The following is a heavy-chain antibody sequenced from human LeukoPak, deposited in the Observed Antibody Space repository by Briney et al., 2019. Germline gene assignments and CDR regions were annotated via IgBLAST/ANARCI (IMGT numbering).Heavy chain of an antibody. CDR2: IYYSGST. J-gene: IGHJ6*03. CDR1: GGSISSGDYY. V-gene: IGHV4-30-4*08. CDR3: ARGGNSSSWYSYYYYYYMDV. Sequence: SETLSLTCTVSGGSISSGDYYWSWIRQPPGKGLEWIGYIYYSGSTYYNPSLKSRVTISVDTSKNQFSLKLSSVTAADTAVYYCARGGNSSSWYSYYYYYYMDVWGKGTTVTVSS. D-gene: IGHD6-13*01.